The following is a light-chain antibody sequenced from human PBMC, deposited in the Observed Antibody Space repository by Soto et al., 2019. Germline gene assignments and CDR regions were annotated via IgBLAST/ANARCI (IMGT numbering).Light chain of an antibody. Sequence: EIVLTQSPDTLSLSPGERATLCCRASQCVDNYLAWYQQRPGQAPRLLIYDASNRASGIPARFSGSGSGTDFTLTISSLEPEDFALYYCQQRSNWPRITFGQGTRLEIK. CDR1: QCVDNY. V-gene: IGKV3-11*01. J-gene: IGKJ5*01. CDR2: DAS. CDR3: QQRSNWPRIT.